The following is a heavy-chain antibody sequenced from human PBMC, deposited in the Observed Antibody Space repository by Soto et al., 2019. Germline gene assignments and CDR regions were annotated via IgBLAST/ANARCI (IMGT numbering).Heavy chain of an antibody. V-gene: IGHV3-53*02. CDR3: ARATEWNALDI. D-gene: IGHD3-3*01. CDR1: GFSVSSDY. Sequence: DVQLVETGGVLIQPGWSLRRYCAASGFSVSSDYMKWVRQDPGKGLEWVSVIYRGGSTYYADSVRGRFTISRDNSENTLFLQMNSLRAEDTAVYYCARATEWNALDIWGQGTMVTVSS. J-gene: IGHJ3*02. CDR2: IYRGGST.